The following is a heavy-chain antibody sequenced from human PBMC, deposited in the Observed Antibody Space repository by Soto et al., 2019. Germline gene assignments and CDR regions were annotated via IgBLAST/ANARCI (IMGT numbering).Heavy chain of an antibody. Sequence: LRLSCAASGFTFGSYAMIWVRQAPGKGLDWISTISGSGSGTYYADSVKGRFTISRDNSKKTLYLQMNNLRAEDTAVYYCAKTRRYYYDPFDFWGQGTLVTVSS. J-gene: IGHJ4*02. CDR3: AKTRRYYYDPFDF. V-gene: IGHV3-23*01. D-gene: IGHD3-22*01. CDR2: ISGSGSGT. CDR1: GFTFGSYA.